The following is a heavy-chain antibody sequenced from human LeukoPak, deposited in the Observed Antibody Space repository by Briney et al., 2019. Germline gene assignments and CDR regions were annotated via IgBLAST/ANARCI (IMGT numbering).Heavy chain of an antibody. Sequence: PGESLRLSCGASGLTVSSYAMSWVRQAPGKGLEWVSTIIGTTGNTYYADSVKGRFTISRDDSKNTVYLQMNSLRAEDTAVYYCAKLGLAGDAFDIWGQGTMVTVSS. V-gene: IGHV3-23*01. CDR1: GLTVSSYA. D-gene: IGHD6-19*01. CDR2: IIGTTGNT. CDR3: AKLGLAGDAFDI. J-gene: IGHJ3*02.